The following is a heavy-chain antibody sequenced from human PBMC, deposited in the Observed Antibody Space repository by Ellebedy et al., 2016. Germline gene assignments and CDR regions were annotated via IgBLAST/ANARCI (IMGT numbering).Heavy chain of an antibody. D-gene: IGHD3-10*02. CDR3: ASRATTMSYDY. Sequence: ASVKVSXXASGYTFFNYAMHWVRQAPGQSPEWMGWIDAGNGNRKHSQNFQDRLTITRDTSTNTVYMELRGLRSEDTAVSYCASRATTMSYDYWGQGTLVTVSS. CDR1: GYTFFNYA. V-gene: IGHV1-3*01. J-gene: IGHJ4*02. CDR2: IDAGNGNR.